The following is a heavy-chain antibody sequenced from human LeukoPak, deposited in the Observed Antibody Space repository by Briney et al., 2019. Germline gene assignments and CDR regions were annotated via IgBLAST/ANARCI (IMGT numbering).Heavy chain of an antibody. CDR1: GYTFTSYD. V-gene: IGHV1-8*01. J-gene: IGHJ6*03. CDR3: ARDRRYCSSTSCYRYYYMDV. Sequence: ASVKVSCKASGYTFTSYDINWVRQATGQGLEWMGWMNPNSGNTGYAQKFQGRVTMTRNTSISTAYMELSRLRSDDTAVYYCARDRRYCSSTSCYRYYYMDVWGKGTTVTVSS. D-gene: IGHD2-2*01. CDR2: MNPNSGNT.